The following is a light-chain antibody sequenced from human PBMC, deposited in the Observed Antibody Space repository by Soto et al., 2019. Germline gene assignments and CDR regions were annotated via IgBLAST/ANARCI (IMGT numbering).Light chain of an antibody. Sequence: IQMTKSTSTLSASVAASVTINGRASQSISGSLAWYQQKPGKAPYLLISDVSSLERGVPSRFSGSGSGTEFTLTISSMQPDDFATFYCQQYNGYSRTFGQGTKVDIK. V-gene: IGKV1-5*01. J-gene: IGKJ1*01. CDR1: QSISGS. CDR3: QQYNGYSRT. CDR2: DVS.